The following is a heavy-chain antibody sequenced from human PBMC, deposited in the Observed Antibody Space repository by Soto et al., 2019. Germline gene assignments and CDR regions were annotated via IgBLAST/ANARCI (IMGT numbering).Heavy chain of an antibody. Sequence: ASVKVSCKASGGTFSSYAISWVRQAPGQGLEWMGGIIPIFGTANYAQKFQGRVTITADESTSTADMELSSLRSEDTAVYYCARSITMIVVVEPGVNWFDPWGQGTLVTVSS. CDR1: GGTFSSYA. CDR3: ARSITMIVVVEPGVNWFDP. V-gene: IGHV1-69*13. J-gene: IGHJ5*02. D-gene: IGHD3-22*01. CDR2: IIPIFGTA.